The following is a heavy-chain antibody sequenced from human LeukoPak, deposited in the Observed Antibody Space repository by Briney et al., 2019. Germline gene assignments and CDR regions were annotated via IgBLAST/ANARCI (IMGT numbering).Heavy chain of an antibody. V-gene: IGHV3-23*01. CDR2: ISGSGGST. CDR3: AKDRQGYCNGGSCLPYYFDY. Sequence: GGSLRLSCAASGFTFSSYAMSWVRQAPGKGLEWVSAISGSGGSTYYADSVKGRFTISRDNSKNTLYLQMNSLRAEDTAVYYCAKDRQGYCNGGSCLPYYFDYWGQGTLVTVSS. D-gene: IGHD2-15*01. J-gene: IGHJ4*02. CDR1: GFTFSSYA.